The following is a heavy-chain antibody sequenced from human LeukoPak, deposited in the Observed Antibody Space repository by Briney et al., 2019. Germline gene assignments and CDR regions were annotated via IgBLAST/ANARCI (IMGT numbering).Heavy chain of an antibody. D-gene: IGHD3-3*01. CDR3: TREGGEGDYTAFDI. Sequence: PGGSLRLSCAASGFIFSAYIMDWVRQAPGRGLEWIGRIRKKPAEHTTEYAASVKGRFVISRDDSNDSVFLQMNSLETEDTAVYYCTREGGEGDYTAFDIWGQGTMVTVSA. J-gene: IGHJ3*02. CDR2: IRKKPAEHTT. CDR1: GFIFSAYI. V-gene: IGHV3-72*01.